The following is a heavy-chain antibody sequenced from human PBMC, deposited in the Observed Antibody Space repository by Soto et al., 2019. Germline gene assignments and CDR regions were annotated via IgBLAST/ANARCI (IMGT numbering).Heavy chain of an antibody. CDR1: GYTFSGNY. V-gene: IGHV1-2*02. D-gene: IGHD2-15*01. CDR2: INPQTGGT. J-gene: IGHJ4*02. Sequence: ASVKVSCKASGYTFSGNYLHWIRQAPGQGLEWMGWINPQTGGTHFAQKFQGRVTLTGDTSISTAYMEVTSLTSDDTAVYYCAKDGEDCKGGTCAYFFEYWGQGALVTVSS. CDR3: AKDGEDCKGGTCAYFFEY.